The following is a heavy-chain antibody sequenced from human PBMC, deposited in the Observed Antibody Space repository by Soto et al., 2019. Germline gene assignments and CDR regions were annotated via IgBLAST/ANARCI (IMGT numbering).Heavy chain of an antibody. V-gene: IGHV1-18*01. J-gene: IGHJ4*02. CDR1: GYTFTSYG. CDR3: ASGSLWGSYLAPFDY. Sequence: ASVKVSCKASGYTFTSYGISWVRQAPGQGLEWMGWISAYNGNTNYAQKLQGRVTMTTDTSTSTAYMELRSLRSDDTAVYYCASGSLWGSYLAPFDYWGQGTLVTVSS. D-gene: IGHD1-26*01. CDR2: ISAYNGNT.